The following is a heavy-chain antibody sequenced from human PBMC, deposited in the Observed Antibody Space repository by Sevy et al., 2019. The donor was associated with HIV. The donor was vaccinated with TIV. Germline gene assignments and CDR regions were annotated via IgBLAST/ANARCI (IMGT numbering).Heavy chain of an antibody. Sequence: SETLSLTCSVSGGSISSYFWTWVRQSPGMGLEWIGNIYFTGNTDYSPSLKSRVTLSLDTSKSQFSLTLKSVTAADTAIYFCARDSTTRPRVLDYWGQGTLLTVSS. V-gene: IGHV4-59*01. CDR1: GGSISSYF. CDR3: ARDSTTRPRVLDY. CDR2: IYFTGNT. D-gene: IGHD1-1*01. J-gene: IGHJ4*02.